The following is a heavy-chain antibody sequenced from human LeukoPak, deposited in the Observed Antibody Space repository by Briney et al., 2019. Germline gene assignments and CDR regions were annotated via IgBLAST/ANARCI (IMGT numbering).Heavy chain of an antibody. D-gene: IGHD6-19*01. V-gene: IGHV3-30*02. CDR3: AKGSKAVLFTRDHYMDV. Sequence: PGGSLRLSCAASGFTFNSYGMHWVRQAPGKGLEWVAFIRFDGTNEYYADSVKGRFTISRDNSKNTLYLQMNSLRAEDTAMYYCAKGSKAVLFTRDHYMDVWGKGTTVTISS. CDR2: IRFDGTNE. CDR1: GFTFNSYG. J-gene: IGHJ6*03.